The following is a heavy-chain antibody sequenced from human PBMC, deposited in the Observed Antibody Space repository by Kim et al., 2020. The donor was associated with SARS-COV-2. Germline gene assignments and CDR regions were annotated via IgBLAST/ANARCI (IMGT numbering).Heavy chain of an antibody. Sequence: ASVKVSCKASGYTFTSYCLHLVRQAPGQSLEWMGWIDVANTNTHYSENFQGRVTISRDTSATTVYIELSSLISEDTAVYYCARDGRSVDYYFDYWGQGTLVTVSS. CDR3: ARDGRSVDYYFDY. CDR2: IDVANTNT. J-gene: IGHJ4*02. V-gene: IGHV1-3*01. CDR1: GYTFTSYC.